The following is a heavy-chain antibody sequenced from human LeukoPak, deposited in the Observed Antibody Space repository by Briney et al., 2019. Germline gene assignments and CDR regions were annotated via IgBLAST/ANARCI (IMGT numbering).Heavy chain of an antibody. Sequence: EASVKVSCKTSGYTFTGYYMHWVRQATGQGLEWMGWINPNSGITNYAQKFQGRVTMTRDTSISTAYMELSRLRSDDTAVYYCARGGDFYDSSGYYDDAFDIWGQGTMVTVSS. CDR3: ARGGDFYDSSGYYDDAFDI. D-gene: IGHD3-22*01. V-gene: IGHV1-2*02. CDR1: GYTFTGYY. J-gene: IGHJ3*02. CDR2: INPNSGIT.